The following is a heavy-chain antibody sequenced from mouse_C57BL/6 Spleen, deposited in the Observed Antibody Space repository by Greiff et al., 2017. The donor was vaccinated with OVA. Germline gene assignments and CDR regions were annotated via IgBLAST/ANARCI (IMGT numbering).Heavy chain of an antibody. V-gene: IGHV1-76*01. J-gene: IGHJ4*01. D-gene: IGHD2-3*01. CDR1: GYTFTDYY. CDR3: ARSPLDGYHAMDY. Sequence: QVQLKESGAELVRPGASVKLSCKASGYTFTDYYINWVKQRPGQGLEWIARIYPGSGNTYYNEKFKGKATLTAEKSSSTAYMQLSSLTSEDSAVYFCARSPLDGYHAMDYWGQGTSVTVSS. CDR2: IYPGSGNT.